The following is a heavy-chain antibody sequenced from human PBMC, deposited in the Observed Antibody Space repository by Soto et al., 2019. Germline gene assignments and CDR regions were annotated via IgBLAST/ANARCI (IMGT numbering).Heavy chain of an antibody. V-gene: IGHV4-30-4*01. CDR1: GGSISSGDYY. CDR3: AREYSSSAQWFDP. J-gene: IGHJ5*02. Sequence: QVQLQESGPGLVKPSQTLSLTCTVSGGSISSGDYYWSWIRQPPGKGLEWIGYIYYSGSTYYNPSLKGRVXXSXHXXKNQFSLRRSSVTAADTAVYYCAREYSSSAQWFDPWGQGTLVTVSS. D-gene: IGHD6-6*01. CDR2: IYYSGST.